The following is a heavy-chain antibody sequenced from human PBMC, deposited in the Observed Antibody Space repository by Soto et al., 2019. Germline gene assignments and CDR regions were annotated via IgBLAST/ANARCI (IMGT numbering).Heavy chain of an antibody. CDR3: TKDQSRNLNHGDYYYYGMDL. CDR1: GGTFSSYA. D-gene: IGHD3-10*01. CDR2: IIPIFGTA. J-gene: IGHJ6*02. Sequence: GASVKVSCKASGGTFSSYAISWVRQAPGQGLEWMGGIIPIFGTANYAQKFQGGVTITADESTSTAYMELNSLRAEDTAVYYCTKDQSRNLNHGDYYYYGMDLWGQGTTVTVSS. V-gene: IGHV1-69*13.